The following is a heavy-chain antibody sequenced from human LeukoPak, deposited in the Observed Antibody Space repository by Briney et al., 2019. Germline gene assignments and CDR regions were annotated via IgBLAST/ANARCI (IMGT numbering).Heavy chain of an antibody. V-gene: IGHV4-39*06. CDR1: GGSISSSSYY. CDR3: ARGHSSGWYYFDY. D-gene: IGHD6-19*01. Sequence: PSETLSLTCTVSGGSISSSSYYWGWIRQPPGKGLEWIGSIYYSGSTYYNPSLKSRVTISVDTSKNQFTLKLSSVTAADTAVYYCARGHSSGWYYFDYWGQGTLVTVSS. CDR2: IYYSGST. J-gene: IGHJ4*02.